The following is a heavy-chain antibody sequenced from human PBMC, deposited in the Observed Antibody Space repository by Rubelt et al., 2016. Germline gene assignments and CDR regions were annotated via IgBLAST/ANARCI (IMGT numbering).Heavy chain of an antibody. CDR2: IRYDGRNK. J-gene: IGHJ4*02. CDR3: AKGGNVVVTARLYYFDY. D-gene: IGHD2-21*02. V-gene: IGHV3-30*02. CDR1: GFTLRSYG. Sequence: QVQLVESGGGVVQPGGSLRLSCAASGFTLRSYGMNWVRQAPGKGLEWVAFIRYDGRNKYYADSVKGRFTISRDNSKNTLYLQMNSLRAEDTAVYYCAKGGNVVVTARLYYFDYWGQGTLVTVSS.